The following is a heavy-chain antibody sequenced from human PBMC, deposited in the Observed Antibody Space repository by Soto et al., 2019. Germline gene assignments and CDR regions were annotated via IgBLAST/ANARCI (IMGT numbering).Heavy chain of an antibody. V-gene: IGHV6-1*01. CDR2: TYYRSRWYN. Sequence: PSQTLSLTCAISGDSVSSNSAAWNCIRQCPSRGLEWLGRTYYRSRWYNDYAVSVKSRITINPDTSKNQFSLHLNSVTPEDTAVYYVAGTTSPHWYDMDAWRKGPKGNV. J-gene: IGHJ6*03. CDR1: GDSVSSNSAA. D-gene: IGHD1-1*01. CDR3: AGTTSPHWYDMDA.